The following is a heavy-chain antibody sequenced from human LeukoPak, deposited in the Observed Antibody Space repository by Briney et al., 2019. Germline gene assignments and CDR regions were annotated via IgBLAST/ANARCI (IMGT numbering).Heavy chain of an antibody. D-gene: IGHD5-12*01. CDR2: IYTSGST. CDR3: AREYSH. J-gene: IGHJ4*02. Sequence: SETLSLTCSVSGDSITSGDSYWTWIRQPAGRGLEWIGLIYTSGSTKCNPSLKSRITMSLDTSKNHISLQLNSVTAADTAVYYCAREYSHWGQGTLVTVSS. CDR1: GDSITSGDSY. V-gene: IGHV4-61*02.